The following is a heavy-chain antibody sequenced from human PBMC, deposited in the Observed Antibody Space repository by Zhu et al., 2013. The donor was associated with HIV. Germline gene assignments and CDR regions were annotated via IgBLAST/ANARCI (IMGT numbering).Heavy chain of an antibody. CDR3: ARERIGCSGSNCYFDA. D-gene: IGHD2-15*01. J-gene: IGHJ5*02. V-gene: IGHV1-2*02. CDR2: INANTGAT. CDR1: GYTFIDYY. Sequence: QVQLVQSGAEVKKPGASMKVSCKASGYTFIDYYLHWVRQAPGQGPEWMGEINANTGATMYAPKFQGRVAMTRDTSSTTSYMDLNRLISDDTAVYSCARERIGCSGSNCYFDAWGQGSLVTVSS.